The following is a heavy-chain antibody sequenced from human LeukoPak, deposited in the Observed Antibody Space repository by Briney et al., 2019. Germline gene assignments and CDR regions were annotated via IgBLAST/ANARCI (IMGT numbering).Heavy chain of an antibody. Sequence: GASVKVSCKVSGYTLTELSMHWVRQAPGKGLEWMGGFDPEDGETIYAQKFQGRVTMTRNTSISTAYMELRSLRSEDTAVYYCARGPNKSDGGNSGSAWFDPWGQGTLVTVSS. CDR2: FDPEDGET. CDR3: ARGPNKSDGGNSGSAWFDP. V-gene: IGHV1-24*01. CDR1: GYTLTELS. J-gene: IGHJ5*02. D-gene: IGHD4-23*01.